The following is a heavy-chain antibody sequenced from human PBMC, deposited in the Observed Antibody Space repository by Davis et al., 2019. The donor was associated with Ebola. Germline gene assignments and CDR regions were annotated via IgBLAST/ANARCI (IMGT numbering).Heavy chain of an antibody. CDR1: GSTVSSYT. Sequence: GESLKISCAASGSTVSSYTMSWLRQVPGKGLEWVSSISGASGGRKDYADSVKGRLTISRDNSNKAVHLQMNSLRTEDTAVYYCAKVYQVLGESHSYFYGMDVWGQGTTVTVSS. V-gene: IGHV3-23*01. J-gene: IGHJ6*02. D-gene: IGHD2-2*01. CDR2: ISGASGGRK. CDR3: AKVYQVLGESHSYFYGMDV.